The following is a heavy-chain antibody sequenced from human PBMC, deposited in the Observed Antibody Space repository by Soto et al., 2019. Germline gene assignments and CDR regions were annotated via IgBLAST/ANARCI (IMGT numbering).Heavy chain of an antibody. CDR3: ARARDIVVVPAAAYNWSDP. D-gene: IGHD2-2*01. J-gene: IGHJ5*02. V-gene: IGHV1-18*01. CDR1: GYTFTSYG. Sequence: ASVKVSCKASGYTFTSYGISWVRQAPGQGLEWMGWISAYNGNTNYAQKLQGRVTMTTDTSTSTAYMELRSLRSDDTAVYYCARARDIVVVPAAAYNWSDPWGQGTLVTVS. CDR2: ISAYNGNT.